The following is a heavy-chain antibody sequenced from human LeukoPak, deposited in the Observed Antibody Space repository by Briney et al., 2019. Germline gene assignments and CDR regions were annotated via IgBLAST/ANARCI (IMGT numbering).Heavy chain of an antibody. J-gene: IGHJ4*02. V-gene: IGHV4-59*01. CDR3: ARVGSGNFDF. D-gene: IGHD1-1*01. CDR2: IHYSGGT. Sequence: SETLSLTCTVSGGSISSYYWSWIRQPPGKGLGWIGYIHYSGGTNYNPSLKSRVTTSVDTSKNQFSLKLTSVTAADTAVYYCARVGSGNFDFWGQGTLVNVSS. CDR1: GGSISSYY.